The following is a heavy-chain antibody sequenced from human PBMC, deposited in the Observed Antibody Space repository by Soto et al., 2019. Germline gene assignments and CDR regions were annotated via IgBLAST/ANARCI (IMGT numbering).Heavy chain of an antibody. CDR1: GFTFDDYG. CDR2: INWNGGST. Sequence: GGSLRLSCAASGFTFDDYGMSWVRQAPGKGLEWVSGINWNGGSTGYADSVKGRFTISRDNAKNSLYLQMNSLRAEDTALYYCARVPPGGYSGYDSAFDIWGQGTMVTVSS. V-gene: IGHV3-20*04. D-gene: IGHD5-12*01. CDR3: ARVPPGGYSGYDSAFDI. J-gene: IGHJ3*02.